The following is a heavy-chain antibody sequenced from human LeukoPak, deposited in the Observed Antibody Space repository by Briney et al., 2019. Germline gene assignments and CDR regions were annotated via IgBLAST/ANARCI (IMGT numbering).Heavy chain of an antibody. CDR3: ARGSHVLRYFDWPTFDY. CDR2: IKQDGSEK. D-gene: IGHD3-9*01. Sequence: GGSLRPSCAASGFTFSSYWMSWVRQAPGKGLEWVANIKQDGSEKYYVDSVKGRFTISRGNAKNSLYLQMNSLRAEDTAVYYCARGSHVLRYFDWPTFDYWGQGTLVTVSS. V-gene: IGHV3-7*03. CDR1: GFTFSSYW. J-gene: IGHJ4*02.